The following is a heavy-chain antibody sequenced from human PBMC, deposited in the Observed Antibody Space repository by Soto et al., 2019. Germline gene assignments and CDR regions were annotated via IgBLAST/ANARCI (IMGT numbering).Heavy chain of an antibody. D-gene: IGHD3-22*01. J-gene: IGHJ6*02. CDR1: GYTFTSYA. V-gene: IGHV1-3*01. CDR3: ARDENYYDSSGDYYYGMDV. Sequence: ASVKVSCKASGYTFTSYAMHWVRQAPGQRLEWMGWINAGNGNTKYSQKFQGRVTITRDTSASTAYMELSSLRSEDTAVYYCARDENYYDSSGDYYYGMDVWGQGTTVTVSS. CDR2: INAGNGNT.